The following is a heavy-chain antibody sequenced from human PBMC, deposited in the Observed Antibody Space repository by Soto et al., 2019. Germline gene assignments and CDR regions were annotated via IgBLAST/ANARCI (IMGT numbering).Heavy chain of an antibody. J-gene: IGHJ4*02. Sequence: EVQLVESGGGLVQPGGSLRLSCAASGFTFSNYWMNWVRQAPGKGLEGVANIKQDGSEKYYVVSVKGRFTISRDNSKNSLYLLMNCVSAEDTAVYYCARRRTGYWGQGTLVTV. CDR1: GFTFSNYW. CDR3: ARRRTGY. V-gene: IGHV3-7*01. CDR2: IKQDGSEK.